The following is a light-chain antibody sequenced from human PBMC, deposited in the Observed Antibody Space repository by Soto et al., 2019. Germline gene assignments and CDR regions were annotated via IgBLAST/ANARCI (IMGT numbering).Light chain of an antibody. J-gene: IGKJ4*01. CDR1: QGISSY. CDR2: AAS. CDR3: QPPTSYALT. V-gene: IGKV1-9*01. Sequence: DIQLTQSPSFLSASVGDRVTITCRASQGISSYLAWYQQRPGKAPKLLIYAASTLQSGVASRFSRGRSGTEFNIKIRSLEPEDFAPYYCQPPTSYALTFGGGTKVEIK.